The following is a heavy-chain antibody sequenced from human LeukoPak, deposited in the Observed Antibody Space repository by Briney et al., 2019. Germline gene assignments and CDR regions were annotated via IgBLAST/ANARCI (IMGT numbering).Heavy chain of an antibody. V-gene: IGHV4-34*01. CDR2: INHSGST. Sequence: SETLSLTCAVYGGSFSGYYWSWIRQPPGKGLEWIGEINHSGSTNYNPSLKSRVTISVDTSKNQFSLKLSSVTAADTAVYYCAREDVLRFFLWGQGTLVTVSS. J-gene: IGHJ4*02. CDR1: GGSFSGYY. D-gene: IGHD3-3*01. CDR3: AREDVLRFFL.